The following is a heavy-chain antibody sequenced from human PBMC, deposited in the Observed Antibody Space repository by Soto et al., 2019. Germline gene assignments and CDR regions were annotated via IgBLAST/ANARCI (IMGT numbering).Heavy chain of an antibody. J-gene: IGHJ6*02. Sequence: EVQLVQSGAEVKKPGESLKISCKGSGYSFTSYWIGWARQMPGKGLEWMGIIYPGDSDTRYSPSFQGQVTISADKSISTAYLQWSSLKASDTAMYYCARTAAAGKYYNGMDVWGQGITVTVSS. D-gene: IGHD6-13*01. CDR1: GYSFTSYW. V-gene: IGHV5-51*01. CDR2: IYPGDSDT. CDR3: ARTAAAGKYYNGMDV.